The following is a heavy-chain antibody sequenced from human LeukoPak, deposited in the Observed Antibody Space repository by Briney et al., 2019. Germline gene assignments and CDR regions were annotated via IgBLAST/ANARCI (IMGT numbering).Heavy chain of an antibody. CDR2: IYYGGSL. J-gene: IGHJ5*02. V-gene: IGHV4-59*12. Sequence: SETLSLTCTVSGGSIPNYYWSWIRQSPGKGLEWIGYIYYGGSLDYNPSLKSRVTISVDPSKNQFSLKLTSVTAADTAVYYGARNGGIYGDFPWFDPWGRGGLASDSS. CDR1: GGSIPNYY. CDR3: ARNGGIYGDFPWFDP. D-gene: IGHD4-17*01.